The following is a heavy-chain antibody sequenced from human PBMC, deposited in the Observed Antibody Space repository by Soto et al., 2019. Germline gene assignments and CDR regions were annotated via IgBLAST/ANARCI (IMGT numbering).Heavy chain of an antibody. Sequence: QVTLKESGPALVRSTGSLTLTCSVSGFSFTNARLGVAWIRQPPGKALEWLAHIFANGEKSYTAYLRTRLTIAKDTTKSQVDLIMTDVDPVATAKYVCARIEGVSRFGHYYLFDFWGQGTLVTVSS. CDR2: IFANGEK. V-gene: IGHV2-26*01. D-gene: IGHD3-10*01. CDR1: GFSFTNARLG. CDR3: ARIEGVSRFGHYYLFDF. J-gene: IGHJ4*02.